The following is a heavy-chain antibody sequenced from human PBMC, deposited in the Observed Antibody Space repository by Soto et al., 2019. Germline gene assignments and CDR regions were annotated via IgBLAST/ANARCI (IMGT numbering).Heavy chain of an antibody. CDR1: GGTFSSYA. CDR2: IIPIFGTA. J-gene: IGHJ5*02. D-gene: IGHD3-22*01. Sequence: QVQLVQSGAEVKKPGSSVKVSCKASGGTFSSYAISWVRQAPGQGLEWMGGIIPIFGTANYAQKFQGRVTITADESTSTAYMELSSLRSEDTAVYYCARGRHYYDSSGYYPGNWFDPWGQGTLVTVSS. CDR3: ARGRHYYDSSGYYPGNWFDP. V-gene: IGHV1-69*12.